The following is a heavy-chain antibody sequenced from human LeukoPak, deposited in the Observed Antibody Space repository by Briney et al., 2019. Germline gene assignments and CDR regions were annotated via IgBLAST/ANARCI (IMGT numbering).Heavy chain of an antibody. CDR2: IYYSGSA. V-gene: IGHV4-31*03. J-gene: IGHJ4*02. CDR3: GRLGDIMISFGGVIDPDY. CDR1: GGSINRGGYY. Sequence: SETLSLTCTLSGGSINRGGYYGSWILQHPGKRLEGMGYIYYSGSAYYNPSLKSRVTISVETSKTQFSPKPSSVSAADTAVYYCGRLGDIMISFGGVIDPDYWGQGTLVTVSS. D-gene: IGHD3-16*02.